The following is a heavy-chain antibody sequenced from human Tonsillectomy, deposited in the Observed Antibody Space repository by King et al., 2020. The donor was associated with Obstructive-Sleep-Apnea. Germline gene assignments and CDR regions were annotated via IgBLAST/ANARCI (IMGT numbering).Heavy chain of an antibody. CDR3: GREKHLIGAVGDYYSGMDV. Sequence: VQLVESGGGLVQPGGSLRLSCAASGFTFNDYWMNWVRQAPGKGLEWVANINQDGSEIYYVDSLRGRFTISRDTAKNSLFLQMSSLRAEDTAVYYCGREKHLIGAVGDYYSGMDVWGRGTTVTVSS. CDR1: GFTFNDYW. CDR2: INQDGSEI. V-gene: IGHV3-7*01. J-gene: IGHJ6*02. D-gene: IGHD2/OR15-2a*01.